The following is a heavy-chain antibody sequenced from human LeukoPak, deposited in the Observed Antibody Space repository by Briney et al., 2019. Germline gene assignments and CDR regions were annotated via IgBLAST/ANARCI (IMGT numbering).Heavy chain of an antibody. CDR3: ARDRRVFGSSTGGWFDP. J-gene: IGHJ5*02. D-gene: IGHD3-3*01. V-gene: IGHV1-46*01. CDR1: GYTFTSYY. Sequence: GASVKVSCKASGYTFTSYYMHWVRQAPGQGLEWMGIINPSGGSTSYAQKFQGRVTMTRDMSTSTVYMELSSLRSEDTAVYYCARDRRVFGSSTGGWFDPWGREPWSPSPQ. CDR2: INPSGGST.